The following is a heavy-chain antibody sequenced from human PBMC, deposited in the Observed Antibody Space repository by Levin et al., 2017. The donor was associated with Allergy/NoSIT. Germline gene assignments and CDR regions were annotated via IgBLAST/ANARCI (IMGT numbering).Heavy chain of an antibody. CDR1: GFMFSDYH. V-gene: IGHV3-72*01. CDR3: ATVGGYSGGWSFEY. CDR2: IRRRVNSYTT. Sequence: GGSLRLSCAVSGFMFSDYHMDWVRQAPGKGLEWVARIRRRVNSYTTEYAASVKGTFIISRDDSRNSLYLQMNNLKIEDTAVYYCATVGGYSGGWSFEYWGQGALVTVSS. D-gene: IGHD6-19*01. J-gene: IGHJ4*02.